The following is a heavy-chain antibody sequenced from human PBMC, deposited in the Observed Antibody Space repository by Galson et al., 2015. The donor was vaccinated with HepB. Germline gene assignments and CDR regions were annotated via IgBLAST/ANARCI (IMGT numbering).Heavy chain of an antibody. D-gene: IGHD2-21*02. CDR1: GGTFSSYA. Sequence: SVKVSCKASGGTFSSYAISWVRQAPGQGLEWMGGIIPIFGTANYAQKFQGRVTITADESTSTAYMELSSLRSEDTAMYYCACGGAYCGGDCWGNWGQGTLVTVSS. CDR2: IIPIFGTA. V-gene: IGHV1-69*13. CDR3: ACGGAYCGGDCWGN. J-gene: IGHJ4*02.